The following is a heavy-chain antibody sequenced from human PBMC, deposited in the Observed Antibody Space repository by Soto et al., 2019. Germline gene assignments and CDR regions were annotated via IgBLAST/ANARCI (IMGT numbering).Heavy chain of an antibody. CDR2: IYYSGST. D-gene: IGHD3-16*01. CDR1: GGSISSYY. Sequence: PSETLSLTCTVSGGSISSYYWSWIRQPPGKGLEWIGYIYYSGSTNYNPSLKSRVTISVDTSKNQFSLKLSSVTAADTAVYYCARDGRGTFVATYYDYIWGGFGVWGKGTTVTVSS. J-gene: IGHJ6*04. V-gene: IGHV4-59*01. CDR3: ARDGRGTFVATYYDYIWGGFGV.